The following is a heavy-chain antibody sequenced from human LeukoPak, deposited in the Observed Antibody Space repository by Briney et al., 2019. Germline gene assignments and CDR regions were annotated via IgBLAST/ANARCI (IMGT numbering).Heavy chain of an antibody. D-gene: IGHD3-3*01. CDR1: GFTFSSYA. V-gene: IGHV3-23*01. CDR3: AKVPQLEWQWLGSEFDY. CDR2: ISGSGGST. J-gene: IGHJ4*02. Sequence: PGGSLRLSCAASGFTFSSYAVSWVRQAPGKGLEWVSAISGSGGSTYYADSVKGRFTISRDNSKNTLYLQMNSLRAEDTAVYYCAKVPQLEWQWLGSEFDYWGQGTLVTVSS.